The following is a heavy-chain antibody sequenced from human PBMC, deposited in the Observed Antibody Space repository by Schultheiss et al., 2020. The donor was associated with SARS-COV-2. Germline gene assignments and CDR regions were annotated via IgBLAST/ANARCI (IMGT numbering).Heavy chain of an antibody. J-gene: IGHJ5*02. CDR2: IRSKANSYAT. V-gene: IGHV3-73*01. CDR3: ARKSGIAALNWFDP. Sequence: GESLKISCAASGFTFSNAWMSWVRQAPGKGLEWVGRIRSKANSYATAYAASVKGRFTISRDNSKNTLYLQMNSLRAEDTAVYYCARKSGIAALNWFDPWGQGTLVTVSS. D-gene: IGHD6-6*01. CDR1: GFTFSNAW.